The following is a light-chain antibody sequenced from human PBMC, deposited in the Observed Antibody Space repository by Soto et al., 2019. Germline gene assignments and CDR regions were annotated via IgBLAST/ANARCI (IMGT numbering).Light chain of an antibody. CDR3: QHYNSYSEA. J-gene: IGKJ1*01. V-gene: IGKV1-5*03. CDR1: QAISNY. Sequence: DVQITQSPAFLSASVGDRVSITGRASQAISNYLNWYHQKPGKAPKLLIYKASTLKSGAPSRFSGSGSGTEFTLTISSLQPDDFATYYCQHYNSYSEAFGQGTKVDIK. CDR2: KAS.